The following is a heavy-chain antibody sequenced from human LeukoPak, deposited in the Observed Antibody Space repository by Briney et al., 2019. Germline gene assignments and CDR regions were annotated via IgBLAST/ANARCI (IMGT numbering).Heavy chain of an antibody. Sequence: TLSLTCTVSGGSISSGGYYWRWLRQHPGKGLEWIGYIYYSGSTYYNPSLKSRVTISVDTSKNQFSLKLSSVTAADTAVYYCASYIRNCGGDCYLDTFDYWGQGTLVTVFS. J-gene: IGHJ4*02. CDR3: ASYIRNCGGDCYLDTFDY. CDR1: GGSISSGGYY. D-gene: IGHD2-21*02. V-gene: IGHV4-31*03. CDR2: IYYSGST.